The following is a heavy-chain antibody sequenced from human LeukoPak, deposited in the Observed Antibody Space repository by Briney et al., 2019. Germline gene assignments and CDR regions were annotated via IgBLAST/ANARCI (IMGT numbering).Heavy chain of an antibody. CDR2: TNWNSGST. CDR1: GFTFDDYG. CDR3: ARAARRYYFYYMDV. J-gene: IGHJ6*03. Sequence: GGSLRLSCAASGFTFDDYGMNWVRQAPGKGLEWVSGTNWNSGSTGYGDSVKGRFTISRDNAKNSLYLQMNSLRAEDKAMYYCARAARRYYFYYMDVWGKGTTVTVSS. V-gene: IGHV3-20*04.